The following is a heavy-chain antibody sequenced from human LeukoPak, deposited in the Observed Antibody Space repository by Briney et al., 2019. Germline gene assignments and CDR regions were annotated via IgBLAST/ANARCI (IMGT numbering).Heavy chain of an antibody. D-gene: IGHD6-19*01. CDR2: IYYSGST. CDR1: GGSISSGGYY. Sequence: SETLSLTCTVSGGSISSGGYYWCWIRQHPGKGLEWIGYIYYSGSTYYNPSLKSRVTISVDTSKNQFSLKLSSVTAADTAVYYCARGGIAVAIDIWGQGTMVTVSS. V-gene: IGHV4-31*03. J-gene: IGHJ3*02. CDR3: ARGGIAVAIDI.